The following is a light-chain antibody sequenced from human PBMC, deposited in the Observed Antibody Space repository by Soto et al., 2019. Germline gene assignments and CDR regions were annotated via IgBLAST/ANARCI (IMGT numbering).Light chain of an antibody. J-gene: IGKJ1*01. CDR1: QSISNW. Sequence: IPLTQSPSTLAASVGDRVTLTCRASQSISNWLAWYQQKPGTAPKLLIYHASILETAVPSRFSGNGSGTEFTLTISSLQPGDFATYYCQQYRTYSFGQGSRVEIK. CDR2: HAS. CDR3: QQYRTYS. V-gene: IGKV1-5*01.